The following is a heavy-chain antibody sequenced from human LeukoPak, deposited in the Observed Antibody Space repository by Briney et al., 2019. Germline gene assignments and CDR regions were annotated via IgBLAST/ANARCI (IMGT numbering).Heavy chain of an antibody. Sequence: PSETLSLTCAVYGGSFSGYYWSWIRQPPGKGLEWIGSIYYSGSTYYNPSLKSRVTISVDTSKNQFSLKLSSVTAADTAVYYCARHSGYSSFDYWGQGTLVTVSS. CDR2: IYYSGST. CDR1: GGSFSGYY. CDR3: ARHSGYSSFDY. D-gene: IGHD5-24*01. V-gene: IGHV4-34*01. J-gene: IGHJ4*02.